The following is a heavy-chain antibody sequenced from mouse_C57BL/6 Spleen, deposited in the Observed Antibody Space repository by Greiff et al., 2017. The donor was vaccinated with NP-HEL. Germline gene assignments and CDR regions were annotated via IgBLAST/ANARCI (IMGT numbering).Heavy chain of an antibody. J-gene: IGHJ3*01. D-gene: IGHD1-1*01. CDR3: ARDETYYGSSPWFAY. CDR2: ISYDGSN. V-gene: IGHV3-6*01. Sequence: DVQLVESGPGLVKPSQSLSLTCSVTGYSITSGYYWNWIRQFPGNKLEWMGYISYDGSNNYNPSLKNRISITRDTSKNQFFLKLNSVTTEDTATYYCARDETYYGSSPWFAYWGQGTLVTVSA. CDR1: GYSITSGYY.